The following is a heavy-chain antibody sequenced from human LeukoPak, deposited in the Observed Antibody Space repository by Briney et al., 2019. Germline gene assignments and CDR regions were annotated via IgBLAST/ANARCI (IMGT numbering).Heavy chain of an antibody. CDR2: IYYSGNT. CDR3: ARQTGSGLFILP. CDR1: GVSISSSNSY. J-gene: IGHJ4*02. D-gene: IGHD3/OR15-3a*01. Sequence: SETLSLTCTVSGVSISSSNSYWGWIRQPPGKGLEWIGSIYYSGNTYYNASLKSQVSISIDTSKTQFSLRLTSVTAADTAVYYCARQTGSGLFILPGGQGTLVTVSS. V-gene: IGHV4-39*01.